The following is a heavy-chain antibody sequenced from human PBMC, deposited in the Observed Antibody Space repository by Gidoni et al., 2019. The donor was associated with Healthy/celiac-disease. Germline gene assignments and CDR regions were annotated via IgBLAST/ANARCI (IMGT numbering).Heavy chain of an antibody. CDR2: ISTYNGNT. CDR3: ARGNQPADFDY. D-gene: IGHD2-2*01. CDR1: GYTSTSYG. Sequence: QLVQSGAQVNMPGAPVKFSCTASGYTSTSYGISCVRQAPGQGLEWMGWISTYNGNTNEAQKLQGRVTMTTDTSTSTAYMELRSLRSDDTAVYYCARGNQPADFDYWGQGTLVTVAS. V-gene: IGHV1-18*01. J-gene: IGHJ4*02.